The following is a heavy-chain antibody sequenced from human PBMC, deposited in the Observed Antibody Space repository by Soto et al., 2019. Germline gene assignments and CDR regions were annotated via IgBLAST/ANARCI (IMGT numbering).Heavy chain of an antibody. D-gene: IGHD3-22*01. CDR2: IIPIFGTA. J-gene: IGHJ6*02. CDR1: GGTFSSYA. Sequence: SVKVSCKASGGTFSSYAISWVRQAPGQGLEWMGGIIPIFGTANYAQKFQGRVTITADESTSTAYMELSSLRSEDTAVYYCASTYTAYDTHSYYGMDVWGRGTTVTVSS. V-gene: IGHV1-69*13. CDR3: ASTYTAYDTHSYYGMDV.